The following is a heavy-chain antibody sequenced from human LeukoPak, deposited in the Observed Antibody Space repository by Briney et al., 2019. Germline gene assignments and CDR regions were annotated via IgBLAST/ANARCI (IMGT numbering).Heavy chain of an antibody. CDR1: GFTFSSYG. J-gene: IGHJ4*02. D-gene: IGHD3-22*01. CDR2: ISYDGSNK. V-gene: IGHV3-30*18. Sequence: GGSLRLSCAASGFTFSSYGMHWVRQAPGKGLEWVAVISYDGSNKYYADSVKGRFTISRDNSKNTLYQQMNSLRAEDTAVYYCAKDRGDYYDSSGYSMDYWGQGTLVTVSS. CDR3: AKDRGDYYDSSGYSMDY.